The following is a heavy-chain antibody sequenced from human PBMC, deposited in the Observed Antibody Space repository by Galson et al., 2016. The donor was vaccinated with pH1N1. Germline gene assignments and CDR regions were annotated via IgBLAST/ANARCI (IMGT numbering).Heavy chain of an antibody. J-gene: IGHJ4*02. Sequence: SLRLSCAASGITFSSYAMTWVRQAPGKGLEWVSFISFTGGSTYYADSVKGRFTISRDNSKKTLYLQMNSLRVEDTAVYYCAKDQHRSSSWWGYFENWDQGTLVTVSS. D-gene: IGHD6-13*01. CDR3: AKDQHRSSSWWGYFEN. V-gene: IGHV3-23*01. CDR1: GITFSSYA. CDR2: ISFTGGST.